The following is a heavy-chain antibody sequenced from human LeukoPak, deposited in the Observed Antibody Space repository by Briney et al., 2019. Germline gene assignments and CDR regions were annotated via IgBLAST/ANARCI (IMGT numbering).Heavy chain of an antibody. CDR3: ARSSVVPAAIPFFVDY. J-gene: IGHJ4*02. Sequence: QPGGSLRLSCAASGFTFSSYWMSWVRQAPGKGLEWVANIKQDGSEKYYVDSVKGRFTIPRDNAKNSLYLQMNSLRAEDTAVYYCARSSVVPAAIPFFVDYWGQGTLVTVSS. CDR1: GFTFSSYW. V-gene: IGHV3-7*01. D-gene: IGHD2-2*01. CDR2: IKQDGSEK.